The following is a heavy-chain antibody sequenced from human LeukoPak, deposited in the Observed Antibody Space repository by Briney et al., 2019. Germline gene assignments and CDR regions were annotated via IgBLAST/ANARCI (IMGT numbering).Heavy chain of an antibody. J-gene: IGHJ6*02. Sequence: PSETLSLTCTVSGGSISSYYWSWIRQPPGKGLEWTGYIYYSGSTNYNPSLKSRVTISVDTSKNQFSLKLSSVTAADTAVYYCARDLDVGMDVWGQGTTVTVSS. V-gene: IGHV4-59*01. CDR2: IYYSGST. CDR1: GGSISSYY. CDR3: ARDLDVGMDV.